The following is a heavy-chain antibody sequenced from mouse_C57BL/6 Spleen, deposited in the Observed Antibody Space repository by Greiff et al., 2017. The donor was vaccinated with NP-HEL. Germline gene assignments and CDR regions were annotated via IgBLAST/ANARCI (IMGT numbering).Heavy chain of an antibody. J-gene: IGHJ1*03. CDR3: AREDQYFDV. Sequence: EVKLMESGGGLVKPGGSLKLSCAASGFTFSSYAMSWVRQTPEKRLEWVATISDGGSYTYYPDNVKGRFTISRDNAKNNLYLQMSHLKSEDTAMYCCAREDQYFDVWGTGTTVTVSS. V-gene: IGHV5-4*01. CDR1: GFTFSSYA. CDR2: ISDGGSYT.